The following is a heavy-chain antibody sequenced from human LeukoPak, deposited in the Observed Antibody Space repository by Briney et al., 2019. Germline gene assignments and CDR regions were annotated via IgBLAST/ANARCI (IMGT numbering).Heavy chain of an antibody. Sequence: PSETLSLTCTVSGGSISSYYWSWIRQPAGKGLEWIGRIYTSGSTNYNPSLKSRVTMSVDTSKNQFSLKLSSVTAADTAVYYCARRKSVDPDSYYYYGMDVWGQGTTVTVSS. CDR3: ARRKSVDPDSYYYYGMDV. CDR2: IYTSGST. D-gene: IGHD1-14*01. J-gene: IGHJ6*02. CDR1: GGSISSYY. V-gene: IGHV4-4*07.